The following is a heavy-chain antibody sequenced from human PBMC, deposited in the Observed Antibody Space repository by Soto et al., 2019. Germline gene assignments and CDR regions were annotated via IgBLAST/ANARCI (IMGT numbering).Heavy chain of an antibody. CDR3: AGGAAADYFDY. CDR1: SGSMSTYY. V-gene: IGHV4-4*07. Sequence: PSETLSPTCTVPSGSMSTYYWSWIRQPAGKGLEWIGRIYSSGSTLYNPSLKSRVTMSVDTSKNQFSLKLSSVTAADTAVYYCAGGAAADYFDYWGQGTRVTVSS. J-gene: IGHJ4*02. CDR2: IYSSGST. D-gene: IGHD6-13*01.